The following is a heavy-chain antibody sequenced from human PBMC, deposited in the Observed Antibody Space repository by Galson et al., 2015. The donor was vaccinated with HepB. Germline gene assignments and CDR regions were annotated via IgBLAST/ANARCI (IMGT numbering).Heavy chain of an antibody. Sequence: SVKVSCKASGGTFSSYAISWVRQAPGQGLEWMGGIIPIFGTANYAQKFQGRVTITADKSTSTAYMELSSLRSEDTAVYYCARGLGDLDSSSWYLRYNWFDPWGQGTLVTVSS. D-gene: IGHD6-13*01. V-gene: IGHV1-69*06. J-gene: IGHJ5*02. CDR2: IIPIFGTA. CDR1: GGTFSSYA. CDR3: ARGLGDLDSSSWYLRYNWFDP.